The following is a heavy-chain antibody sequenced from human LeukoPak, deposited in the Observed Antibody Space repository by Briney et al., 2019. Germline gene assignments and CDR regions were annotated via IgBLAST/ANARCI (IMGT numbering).Heavy chain of an antibody. CDR3: AKAQNGYDEPADH. CDR1: RFPFTSCA. Sequence: GGSLRLSCAPSRFPFTSCAMSWVRQAPRKGLEWVSAISGSVYATYSTDSVTGRFPISRDNATNTLFLQMNSLRAEDTAVYYCAKAQNGYDEPADHWGQGTLVTVSS. CDR2: ISGSVYAT. D-gene: IGHD3-22*01. V-gene: IGHV3-23*01. J-gene: IGHJ5*02.